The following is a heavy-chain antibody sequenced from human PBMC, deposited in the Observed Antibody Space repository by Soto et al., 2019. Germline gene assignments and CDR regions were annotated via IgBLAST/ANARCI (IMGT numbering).Heavy chain of an antibody. CDR2: IYYSGST. CDR1: GGSISSYY. V-gene: IGHV4-59*01. Sequence: PSETLSLTCTVSGGSISSYYWSWIRQPPGKGLEWIGYIYYSGSTNYNPSLESRVTISVDTSKNQFSLKLSSVTAADTAVYYCARREWETAPIDYWGQGTLVTVSS. J-gene: IGHJ4*02. CDR3: ARREWETAPIDY. D-gene: IGHD1-26*01.